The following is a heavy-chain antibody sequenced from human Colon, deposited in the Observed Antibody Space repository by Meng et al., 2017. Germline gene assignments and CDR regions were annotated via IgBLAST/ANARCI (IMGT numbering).Heavy chain of an antibody. CDR3: ASVKEQICSGRICDYAEYFEH. Sequence: HRGAALFNPLPPLSLSGAGNGGAFNVYLQVVNRHPPWKELEWIGKINHSGGTFYDPSLKSRVTISLDTSTKQFSLKLTSVTAADTALYFFASVKEQICSGRICDYAEYFEHWGQGTLVTVSS. CDR2: INHSGGT. V-gene: IGHV4-34*01. J-gene: IGHJ1*01. CDR1: GGAFNVYL. D-gene: IGHD2-15*01.